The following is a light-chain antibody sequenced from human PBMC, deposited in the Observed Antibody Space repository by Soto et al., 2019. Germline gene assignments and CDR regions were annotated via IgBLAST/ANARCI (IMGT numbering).Light chain of an antibody. CDR2: GSS. CDR1: QSVSSNY. V-gene: IGKV3-20*01. J-gene: IGKJ2*01. Sequence: EIVLTQSPGTLSLSPGERATLSCRASQSVSSNYLAWYQQKPGQAPRLLIYGSSSRATGIPDRFSGSGSGTDFILTISRLEPEDFALYFCQQYGNSPPYTFGQGTKVDIK. CDR3: QQYGNSPPYT.